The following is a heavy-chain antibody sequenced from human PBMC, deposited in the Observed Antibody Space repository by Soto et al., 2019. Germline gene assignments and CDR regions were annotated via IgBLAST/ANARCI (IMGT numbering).Heavy chain of an antibody. V-gene: IGHV3-30*03. Sequence: GGSLRLSCAASGFTFSSYGMHWVRQAPGKGLEWVAVISYDGNNRYYGDSVKGRFTISRDNSKNTVYLQMNSLRVEDTAVYYCASTWSGYYYFDSWGQGTLVTVSS. CDR1: GFTFSSYG. CDR3: ASTWSGYYYFDS. CDR2: ISYDGNNR. J-gene: IGHJ4*02. D-gene: IGHD3-3*01.